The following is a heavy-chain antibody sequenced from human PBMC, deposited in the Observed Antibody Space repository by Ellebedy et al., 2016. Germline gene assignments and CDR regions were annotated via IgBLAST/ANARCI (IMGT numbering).Heavy chain of an antibody. J-gene: IGHJ4*02. Sequence: GSLRLSXSVSGGSINNFYWSWIRQPPGKGLEWIGFIYYGGSTRYNPSLKSRVTISEDTSKNQISLKLTSVTAADTAVYYCARDPYIVVRPFDYWGQGTLVTVSS. CDR1: GGSINNFY. V-gene: IGHV4-59*01. CDR3: ARDPYIVVRPFDY. D-gene: IGHD3-22*01. CDR2: IYYGGST.